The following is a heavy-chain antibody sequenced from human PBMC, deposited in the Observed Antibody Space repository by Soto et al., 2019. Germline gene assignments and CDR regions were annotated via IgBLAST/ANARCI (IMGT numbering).Heavy chain of an antibody. V-gene: IGHV4-34*01. CDR3: AREQLWDYGMDV. J-gene: IGHJ6*02. D-gene: IGHD5-18*01. Sequence: QVQLQQWGAGLLKPSETLSLTCAVYGGSFSGYYWSWIRQPPGKGLEWIGEINHSGSTNYNPSLTSRVTISVDTSKNQFSLKLSSVTAADTAVYYCAREQLWDYGMDVWGQGTTVTVSS. CDR2: INHSGST. CDR1: GGSFSGYY.